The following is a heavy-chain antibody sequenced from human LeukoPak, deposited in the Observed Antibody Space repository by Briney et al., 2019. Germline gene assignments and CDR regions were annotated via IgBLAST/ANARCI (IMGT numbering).Heavy chain of an antibody. V-gene: IGHV1-2*02. Sequence: ASVKVSCKASGYTFSDHYMHWVRQAPGQGLEWMGWINPKSGVTNYARKFQGRVTMTRDTSITTAYMEVSRLRSDDTAVYYCAGDQEWVIPPDYWGQGTLVTVSS. D-gene: IGHD2-21*01. CDR1: GYTFSDHY. CDR3: AGDQEWVIPPDY. J-gene: IGHJ4*02. CDR2: INPKSGVT.